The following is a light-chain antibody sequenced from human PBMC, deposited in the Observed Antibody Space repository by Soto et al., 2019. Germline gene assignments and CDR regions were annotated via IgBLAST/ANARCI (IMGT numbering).Light chain of an antibody. CDR3: SSYSISTAYL. CDR2: EVS. CDR1: SGDVGGYDY. J-gene: IGLJ1*01. Sequence: QSVLTQHASVSGSPGQSITISCTGTSGDVGGYDYVSWYQLHPGKAPKLMVFEVSNRPSGVSYRFSGSKSGNTASLTISGLQAEDEADYFCSSYSISTAYLFGTGTKVTVL. V-gene: IGLV2-14*01.